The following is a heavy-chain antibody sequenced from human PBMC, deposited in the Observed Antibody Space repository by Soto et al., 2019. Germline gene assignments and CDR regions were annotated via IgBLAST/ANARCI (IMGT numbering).Heavy chain of an antibody. J-gene: IGHJ4*02. Sequence: QITLKESGPTLVKPTQTLRLTCTFSGFSLTSRPVGVGWVRQPPGKALEWLAFIYWDDDKRYSPSLRSTLTVTKDASKNQVVLTLTNMDPVDTATYYCAHRRNYDGSWNEGVFDYWGQGILVTVSS. D-gene: IGHD3-16*01. CDR1: GFSLTSRPVG. CDR3: AHRRNYDGSWNEGVFDY. V-gene: IGHV2-5*02. CDR2: IYWDDDK.